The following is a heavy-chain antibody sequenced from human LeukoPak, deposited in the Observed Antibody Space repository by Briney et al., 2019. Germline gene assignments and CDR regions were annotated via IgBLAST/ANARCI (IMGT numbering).Heavy chain of an antibody. CDR1: GFTFSSYA. D-gene: IGHD3-22*01. CDR3: AREGVITPTDY. CDR2: ISYDGGNK. Sequence: GGSLRLSCAASGFTFSSYAMHWARQAPGKGLEWVAVISYDGGNKYYADSVKGRFTISRDNSKNTLYLQMNSLRAEDTAVYYCAREGVITPTDYWGQGTLVTVSS. V-gene: IGHV3-30-3*01. J-gene: IGHJ4*02.